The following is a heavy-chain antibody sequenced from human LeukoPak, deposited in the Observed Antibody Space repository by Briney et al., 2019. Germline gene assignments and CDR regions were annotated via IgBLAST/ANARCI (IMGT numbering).Heavy chain of an antibody. J-gene: IGHJ4*02. Sequence: GGSLRLSCAASGFTFSSYPIHWVRQAPGKGLEWVAVISYDGNNKYYADSVKGRFTISRDNAKNSLYLQMNSLRAEDTAVYYCARGGPRDGYDYWGQGTLVTVSS. D-gene: IGHD5-18*01. CDR3: ARGGPRDGYDY. V-gene: IGHV3-30*04. CDR2: ISYDGNNK. CDR1: GFTFSSYP.